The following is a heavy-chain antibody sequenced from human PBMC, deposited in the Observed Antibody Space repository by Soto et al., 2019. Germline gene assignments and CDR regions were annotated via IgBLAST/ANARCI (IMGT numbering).Heavy chain of an antibody. CDR3: ARAFYGMDV. J-gene: IGHJ6*02. CDR2: IDWEDTK. Sequence: SGPTLVNPTQTLTLTCTVSGFSLSGTGMRVTWIRQPPGKALEWLARIDWEDTKLYSTSLKTRLTISKDTSKNQVVLTMTNMDPADTATYYCARAFYGMDVWGQGTTVTVS. CDR1: GFSLSGTGMR. V-gene: IGHV2-70*04.